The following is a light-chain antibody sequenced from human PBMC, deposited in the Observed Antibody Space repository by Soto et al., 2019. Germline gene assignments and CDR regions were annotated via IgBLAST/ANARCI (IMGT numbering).Light chain of an antibody. CDR1: SSDVGGYNY. Sequence: QSVLTQPASVSGSPAQSLTVCCTGTSSDVGGYNYVSWYQQHPGKAPRLMIYDVTNRPSGVSNRFSGSKSGNTASLTISGLQAEDEADYYCSSYRRDSTYVFGTGTKVTVL. CDR3: SSYRRDSTYV. CDR2: DVT. V-gene: IGLV2-14*01. J-gene: IGLJ1*01.